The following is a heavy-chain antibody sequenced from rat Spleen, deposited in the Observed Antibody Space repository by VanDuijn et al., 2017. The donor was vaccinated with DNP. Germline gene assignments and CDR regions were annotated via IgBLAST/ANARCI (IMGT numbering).Heavy chain of an antibody. CDR2: LGYAGTNT. J-gene: IGHJ2*01. Sequence: EVQLVESGGGLVQPGRSLKLSCAASGFTFSNYGLDWISPAPAKVLEWSATLGYAGTNTYYRDSVKGRFTTSKDHARNTLFLQVDSLRAEDTATYYCARHAYPGHSYFDYWGQGVMVTVAS. CDR3: ARHAYPGHSYFDY. D-gene: IGHD1-4*01. CDR1: GFTFSNYG. V-gene: IGHV5-29*01.